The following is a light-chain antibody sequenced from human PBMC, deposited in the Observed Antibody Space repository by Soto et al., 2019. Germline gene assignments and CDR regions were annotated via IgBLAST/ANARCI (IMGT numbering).Light chain of an antibody. CDR2: DAS. J-gene: IGKJ3*01. CDR1: RSISKN. Sequence: EIVMTQSPASLSVSPGERATLSCRASRSISKNLAWYQQKPGQSPRILIYDASTRATGIPARFSGSGSGTDFTLTISSLQSDDSATYYCQQYDDWPGVTFGPGTKVEIK. CDR3: QQYDDWPGVT. V-gene: IGKV3-15*01.